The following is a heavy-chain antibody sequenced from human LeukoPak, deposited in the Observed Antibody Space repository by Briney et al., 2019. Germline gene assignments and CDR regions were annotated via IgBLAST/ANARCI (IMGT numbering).Heavy chain of an antibody. D-gene: IGHD2-2*01. V-gene: IGHV1-69*13. CDR3: ARALTGGYCSSTSCYRGGFDY. J-gene: IGHJ4*02. CDR2: IIPIFGTA. CDR1: GGTFSSYA. Sequence: ASVKVPCKASGGTFSSYAISWVRQAPGQGLEWMGGIIPIFGTANYAQKFQGRVTITADESTSTAYMELSSLRSEDTAVYYCARALTGGYCSSTSCYRGGFDYWGQGTLVTVSS.